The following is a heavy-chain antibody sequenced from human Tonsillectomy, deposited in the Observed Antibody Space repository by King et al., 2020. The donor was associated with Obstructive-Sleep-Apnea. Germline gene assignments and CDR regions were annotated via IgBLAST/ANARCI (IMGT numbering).Heavy chain of an antibody. CDR3: AKVVEYSSGWNYYYYGMDV. CDR1: GFTFSSYG. D-gene: IGHD6-19*01. J-gene: IGHJ6*02. CDR2: ISYDGSNK. V-gene: IGHV3-30*18. Sequence: VQLVESGGGVVQPVRSLRLSCAASGFTFSSYGMHWVRQAPGKGLEGGAVISYDGSNKYYADSVKGRFPISRDNSKNTLYLQMNSLRAEDTAVYYCAKVVEYSSGWNYYYYGMDVWGQGTTVTVSS.